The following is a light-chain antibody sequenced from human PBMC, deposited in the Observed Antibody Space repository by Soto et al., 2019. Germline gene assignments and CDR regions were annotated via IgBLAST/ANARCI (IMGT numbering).Light chain of an antibody. Sequence: QSALTQPASVSGSPGQSITISCTGTSSDIGDYDYVSWYQHLPGKAPKLLIFDVTHRPSGVSDRFSGSKSGNTASLTISGVRPEDEADYYCCSYAGTYTFVFGGGTQLTVL. CDR2: DVT. CDR3: CSYAGTYTFV. CDR1: SSDIGDYDY. V-gene: IGLV2-14*01. J-gene: IGLJ3*02.